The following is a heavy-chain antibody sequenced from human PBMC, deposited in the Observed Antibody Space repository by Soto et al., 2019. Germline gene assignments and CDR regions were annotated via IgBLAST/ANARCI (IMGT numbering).Heavy chain of an antibody. D-gene: IGHD2-2*01. CDR3: AITTRAFCTPDI. Sequence: QVQLQEPGPGLVEPSETLSLTCAVSSGSITNDDWWTWVRQSPGKGLEWIGEVHHSGRSGSTNYSPSLRSRASISLDKSKTQVSLRLSSVTAADMAVYYCAITTRAFCTPDIWGQGTTVTVSS. V-gene: IGHV4-4*02. CDR2: VHHSGRSGST. J-gene: IGHJ3*02. CDR1: SGSITNDDW.